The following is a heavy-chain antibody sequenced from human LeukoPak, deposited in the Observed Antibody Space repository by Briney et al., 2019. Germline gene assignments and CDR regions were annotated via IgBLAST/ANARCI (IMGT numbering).Heavy chain of an antibody. CDR2: FDPEDGET. D-gene: IGHD3-22*01. V-gene: IGHV1-24*01. Sequence: ASVKVSCKASGGTFSSYAISWVRQAPGKGLEWMGGFDPEDGETIYAQKFQGRVTMTEDTSTDTAYMELSSLRSEDTAVYYCATSIRGYFYFDYWGQGTLVTVSS. CDR3: ATSIRGYFYFDY. CDR1: GGTFSSYA. J-gene: IGHJ4*02.